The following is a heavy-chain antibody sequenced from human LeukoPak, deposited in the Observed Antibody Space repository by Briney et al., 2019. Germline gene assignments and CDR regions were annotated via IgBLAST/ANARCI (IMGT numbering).Heavy chain of an antibody. V-gene: IGHV1-69*04. Sequence: EASVNVSCKASGGTFSSYAISWVRQAPGQGPEWMGRIIPILGIANYAQKFQGRVTITADKSTSTAYMELSSLRSEDTAVYYCARRNRFVAAAGTYYYYYGMDVWGQGTTVTVSS. D-gene: IGHD6-13*01. CDR1: GGTFSSYA. CDR3: ARRNRFVAAAGTYYYYYGMDV. J-gene: IGHJ6*02. CDR2: IIPILGIA.